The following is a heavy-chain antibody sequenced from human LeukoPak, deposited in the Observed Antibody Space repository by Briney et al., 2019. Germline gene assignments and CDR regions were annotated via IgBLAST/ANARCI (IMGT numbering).Heavy chain of an antibody. CDR2: IKQDGGAK. J-gene: IGHJ4*02. D-gene: IGHD2-15*01. CDR3: ARERVTTTPFDY. V-gene: IGHV3-7*01. CDR1: GFTFSSYW. Sequence: GGSLRLSCAASGFTFSSYWMNWLRQAPGKGLEWVANIKQDGGAKNYVDSVKGRFTISRDNAKNSLYLQMNNLRVEDTAVYYCARERVTTTPFDYWGQGVLVTVSS.